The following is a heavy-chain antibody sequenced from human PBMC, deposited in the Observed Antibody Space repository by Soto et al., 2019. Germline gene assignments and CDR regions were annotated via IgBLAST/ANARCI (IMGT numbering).Heavy chain of an antibody. D-gene: IGHD3-9*01. CDR3: ARNRHYDILTGYQDAFDI. J-gene: IGHJ3*02. Sequence: SETLSLTCAVYGGSFSGYYWNWIRQSPGKGLEWIGEISDDGSPNYNPSLKSRVTISLDTSKNQFSLKVSSVTAADTAVYYCARNRHYDILTGYQDAFDIWGQGTMVTVS. V-gene: IGHV4-34*01. CDR1: GGSFSGYY. CDR2: ISDDGSP.